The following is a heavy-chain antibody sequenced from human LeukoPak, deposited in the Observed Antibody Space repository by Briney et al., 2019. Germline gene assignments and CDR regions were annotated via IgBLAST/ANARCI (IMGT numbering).Heavy chain of an antibody. J-gene: IGHJ5*02. CDR3: ARRNYGSGSYWFDP. CDR2: ISAYNGNT. Sequence: GASVKVSCKASGYTFTSYGISWVRQAPGQGLEWMGWISAYNGNTNYAQKLQGRVTMTTDTSTSTAYMELRSLRSDDTAVYYCARRNYGSGSYWFDPWGQGTLVTVSS. V-gene: IGHV1-18*01. D-gene: IGHD3-10*01. CDR1: GYTFTSYG.